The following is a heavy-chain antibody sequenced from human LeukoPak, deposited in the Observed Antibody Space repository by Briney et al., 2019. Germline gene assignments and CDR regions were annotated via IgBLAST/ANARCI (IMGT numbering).Heavy chain of an antibody. D-gene: IGHD2-21*02. CDR3: ARGTCGGDCYSSRGWFDP. V-gene: IGHV4-31*02. CDR2: IYYSGST. J-gene: IGHJ5*02. Sequence: SWVRQAPGKGLEWVGYIYYSGSTYYNPSLKSRVTISVDTSKNQFSLKLSSVTAADTAVYYCARGTCGGDCYSSRGWFDPWGQGTLVTVSS.